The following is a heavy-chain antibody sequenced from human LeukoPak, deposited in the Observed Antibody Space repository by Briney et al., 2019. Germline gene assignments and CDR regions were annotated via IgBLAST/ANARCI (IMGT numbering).Heavy chain of an antibody. CDR3: ARTAARRFDY. CDR2: INPTGGST. CDR1: GYAFPSYF. D-gene: IGHD6-6*01. J-gene: IGHJ4*02. V-gene: IGHV1-46*01. Sequence: ASVKVSCKASGYAFPSYFMHWVRQAPGQGLEWMGIINPTGGSTTYAQKFQGRVTMTRDTSTSTVYMELSSLRSDDTAVYYCARTAARRFDYWGQGTLVTVSS.